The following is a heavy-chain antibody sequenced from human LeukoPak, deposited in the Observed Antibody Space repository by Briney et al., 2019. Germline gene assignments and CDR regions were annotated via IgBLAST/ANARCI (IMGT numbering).Heavy chain of an antibody. J-gene: IGHJ4*02. V-gene: IGHV1-46*01. CDR3: ARGSYDYGEYVRFLLDY. CDR1: GYTFTSFY. CDR2: INPSGGST. D-gene: IGHD4-17*01. Sequence: ASVKVSCKASGYTFTSFYMHWVRQAPGQGLEWRGIINPSGGSTTYAQEFQGRVTMTTDTSTTTLYMELSSLRSDDTAVYYCARGSYDYGEYVRFLLDYWGQGTLVTVSS.